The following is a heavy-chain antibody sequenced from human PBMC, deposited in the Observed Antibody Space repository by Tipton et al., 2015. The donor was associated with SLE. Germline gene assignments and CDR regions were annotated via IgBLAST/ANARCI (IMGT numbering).Heavy chain of an antibody. Sequence: LRLSCTVSGGSISSYYWSWIRQPPGKGLEYIGYIYYSGSTNYNPSLKSRVTISVDTSKNQLSLKLTSVTAADPAVYYCARVPDSSRRRFDPWGQGTLVTVSS. CDR1: GGSISSYY. D-gene: IGHD3-22*01. V-gene: IGHV4-59*01. CDR2: IYYSGST. CDR3: ARVPDSSRRRFDP. J-gene: IGHJ5*02.